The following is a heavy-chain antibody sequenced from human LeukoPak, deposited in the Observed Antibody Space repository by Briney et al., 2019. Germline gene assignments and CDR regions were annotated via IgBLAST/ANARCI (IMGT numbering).Heavy chain of an antibody. CDR2: INQSGST. CDR1: GGPFSIYC. J-gene: IGHJ4*02. D-gene: IGHD1-26*01. Sequence: PSETLSLTCGVYGGPFSIYCWNWIRQSPGEGLEWIGEINQSGSTKYNPSLKSRVTISVDTSKNQFSLKLSSVTAADTAVYYCATMGSGSYFNYWGQGSLVTVS. CDR3: ATMGSGSYFNY. V-gene: IGHV4-34*01.